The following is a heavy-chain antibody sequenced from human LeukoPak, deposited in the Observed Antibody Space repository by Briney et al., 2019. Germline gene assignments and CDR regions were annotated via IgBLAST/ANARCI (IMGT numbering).Heavy chain of an antibody. D-gene: IGHD4-23*01. V-gene: IGHV4-39*07. CDR1: GGSISSSSYY. CDR3: ARSTGGVLRWAFDI. Sequence: SETLSLTCTVSGGSISSSSYYWSWIRQPPGKGLEWIGSIYYSGSTYYNPSLKSRVTISVDTSKNQFSLKLSSVTAADTAVYYCARSTGGVLRWAFDIWGQGTMVTVFS. CDR2: IYYSGST. J-gene: IGHJ3*02.